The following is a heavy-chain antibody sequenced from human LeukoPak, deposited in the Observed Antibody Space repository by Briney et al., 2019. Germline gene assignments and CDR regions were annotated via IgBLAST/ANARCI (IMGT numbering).Heavy chain of an antibody. CDR1: GFTFSSYW. D-gene: IGHD6-19*01. CDR2: INSDGSST. V-gene: IGHV3-74*01. Sequence: GGSLRLSCAASGFTFSSYWMHWVRQAPGKGLVWVSRINSDGSSTSYADPVKGRFTISRDNAKNTLYLQMNSLRAEDTAVYYCAREPYSSGPAAFDIWGQGTMVTVSS. CDR3: AREPYSSGPAAFDI. J-gene: IGHJ3*02.